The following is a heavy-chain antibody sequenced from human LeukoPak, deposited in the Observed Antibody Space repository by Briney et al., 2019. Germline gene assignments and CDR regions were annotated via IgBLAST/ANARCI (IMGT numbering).Heavy chain of an antibody. V-gene: IGHV4-59*01. CDR2: IYYSGST. CDR3: ASGTAASGPGGY. D-gene: IGHD6-13*01. Sequence: SETLSLTCTVSGGSISSYYWSWIRQPPGKGLEWIGYIYYSGSTNYNPSLKSRVTISVDASKNQFSLKLSSVTAADTAVYYCASGTAASGPGGYWGQGTLVTVSS. J-gene: IGHJ4*02. CDR1: GGSISSYY.